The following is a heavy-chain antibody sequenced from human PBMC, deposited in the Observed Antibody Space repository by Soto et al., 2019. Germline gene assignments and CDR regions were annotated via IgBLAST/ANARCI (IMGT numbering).Heavy chain of an antibody. D-gene: IGHD4-17*01. CDR1: GFTFTYAW. CDR3: AAVHTTVTFDS. J-gene: IGHJ4*01. Sequence: EVQLVESGGGLLKPGGSLRLSCAASGFTFTYAWMDWLRPAPGKGLEWVGRIKSKTDGATTDYAAPVKGRLSISREGSKNTLYLQMTSVKTGDTGVYYCAAVHTTVTFDSWGPGTLVTFSS. CDR2: IKSKTDGATT. V-gene: IGHV3-15*07.